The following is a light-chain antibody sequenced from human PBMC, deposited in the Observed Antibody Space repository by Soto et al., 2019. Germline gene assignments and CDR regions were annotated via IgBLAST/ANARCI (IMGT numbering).Light chain of an antibody. CDR1: SSDDGSYNL. Sequence: QSALTQPASVSGSPGQSITISCTGTSSDDGSYNLVSWYLQYPGKAPKLMIYEDDERPSGVSNRFSGSKSGNTASLTISGLQAEDEADYYCYSYAGRSTSVFGGGTKLTVL. CDR3: YSYAGRSTSV. J-gene: IGLJ2*01. CDR2: EDD. V-gene: IGLV2-23*01.